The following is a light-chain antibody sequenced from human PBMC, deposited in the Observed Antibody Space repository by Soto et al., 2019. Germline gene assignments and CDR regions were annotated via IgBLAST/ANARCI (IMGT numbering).Light chain of an antibody. J-gene: IGKJ5*01. CDR2: KAS. V-gene: IGKV1-5*03. CDR1: QSISNW. Sequence: DIQMTQPPSSLSASVGDRRTITCRASQSISNWLAWYQQKPGEAPNLLIYKASTLESGVPSRFSGSGYGTEFALTISSLQPEDFAVYYCQQYNNWPITFGQGTRLEIK. CDR3: QQYNNWPIT.